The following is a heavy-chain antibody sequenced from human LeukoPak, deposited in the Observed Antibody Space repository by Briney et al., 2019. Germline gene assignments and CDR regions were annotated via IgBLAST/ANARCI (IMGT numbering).Heavy chain of an antibody. CDR1: GGSFSGYY. V-gene: IGHV4-34*01. Sequence: PSETLSLTCAVYGGSFSGYYWSWIRQPPGKGLEWIGEINHSGSTNYNPSLKSRVTISVDTSKNQFSLKLSSVTAADTAVYYCAAAMVYYFDYWGQRTLVTVSS. CDR3: AAAMVYYFDY. CDR2: INHSGST. D-gene: IGHD4/OR15-4a*01. J-gene: IGHJ4*02.